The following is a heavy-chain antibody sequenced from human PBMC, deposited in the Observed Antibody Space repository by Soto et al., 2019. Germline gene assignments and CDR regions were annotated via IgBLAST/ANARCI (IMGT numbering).Heavy chain of an antibody. D-gene: IGHD3-3*01. CDR3: ARHPPDYDFWSGARDDAFDI. CDR2: IYPGDSDT. J-gene: IGHJ3*02. V-gene: IGHV5-51*01. CDR1: GYSFTSYW. Sequence: PGESLKISCKGSGYSFTSYWLGWVPQIPGKGLEWMGIIYPGDSDTRYSPSFQGQVTISADKSISTAYLQWSSLKASDTAMYYCARHPPDYDFWSGARDDAFDIWVQGTMVTVSS.